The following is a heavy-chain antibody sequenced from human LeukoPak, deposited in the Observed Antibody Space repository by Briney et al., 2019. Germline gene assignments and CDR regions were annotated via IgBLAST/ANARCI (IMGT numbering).Heavy chain of an antibody. CDR1: GASFSSGDQY. D-gene: IGHD3-22*01. Sequence: SETLSLTCTVSGASFSSGDQYWNWIRQSPGKGLEWIGSIHPSGMLYNNPSLESRVTISIDTSKNQFSLNLNSVTAADTAVYFCSRGLDSRKLGYRGQGTLVTVSS. J-gene: IGHJ4*02. CDR2: IHPSGML. V-gene: IGHV4-31*03. CDR3: SRGLDSRKLGY.